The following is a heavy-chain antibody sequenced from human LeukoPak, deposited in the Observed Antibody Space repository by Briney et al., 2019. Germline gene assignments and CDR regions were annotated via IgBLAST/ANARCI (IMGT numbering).Heavy chain of an antibody. V-gene: IGHV1-24*01. Sequence: ASVKVSCKVSGYTLTELSMHWERQAPGKGLEWMGGFDPEDGETIYAQKFQGRVTMTEDTSTDTAYMELSSLRSEDTAVYYCATDPITMVRGVNFDYWGQGTLVTVSS. CDR2: FDPEDGET. CDR3: ATDPITMVRGVNFDY. CDR1: GYTLTELS. D-gene: IGHD3-10*01. J-gene: IGHJ4*02.